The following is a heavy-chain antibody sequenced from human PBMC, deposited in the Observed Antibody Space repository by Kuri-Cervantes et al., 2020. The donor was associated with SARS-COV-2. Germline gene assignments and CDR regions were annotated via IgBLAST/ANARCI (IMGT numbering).Heavy chain of an antibody. CDR3: AKDLGGAGTAAYDAFDI. D-gene: IGHD3-16*01. J-gene: IGHJ3*02. CDR1: GFTFSSYA. V-gene: IGHV3-23*01. CDR2: ISGSGGST. Sequence: GGSLRLSCAASGFTFSSYAMHWVRQAPGKGLEWVSAISGSGGSTYYADSVKGRFTISRDNSKNTLYLQMNSLRAEDTAVYYCAKDLGGAGTAAYDAFDIWGQGTMVTVSS.